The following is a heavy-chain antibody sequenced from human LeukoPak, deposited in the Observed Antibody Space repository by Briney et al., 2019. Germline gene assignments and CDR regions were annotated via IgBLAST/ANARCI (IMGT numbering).Heavy chain of an antibody. CDR2: IGWDGGST. CDR1: GFTFGDYT. Sequence: PGGSLRLSCAASGFTFGDYTMHWVRQAPGMRLQGVTLIGWDGGSTYYGDSVKGRFTISRDNRKKSLYLQMDSLRTEDTALYYCAKDIAQRGFGESMDVWGKGTTVTVSS. CDR3: AKDIAQRGFGESMDV. V-gene: IGHV3-43*01. D-gene: IGHD3-10*01. J-gene: IGHJ6*04.